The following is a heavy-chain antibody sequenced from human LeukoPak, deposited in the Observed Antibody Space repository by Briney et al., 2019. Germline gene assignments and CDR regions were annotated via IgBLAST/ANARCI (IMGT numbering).Heavy chain of an antibody. J-gene: IGHJ5*02. V-gene: IGHV1-2*06. Sequence: GASVKVSCKASGYTFTGYYMHWVRQAPGQGLEWMGRINPNSGGTNYAQKFQGRVTMTRDTSISTAYMELSRLTSDDTAVYYCARAHWNDGNWFDPWGQGTLVTVSS. CDR2: INPNSGGT. CDR3: ARAHWNDGNWFDP. CDR1: GYTFTGYY. D-gene: IGHD1-1*01.